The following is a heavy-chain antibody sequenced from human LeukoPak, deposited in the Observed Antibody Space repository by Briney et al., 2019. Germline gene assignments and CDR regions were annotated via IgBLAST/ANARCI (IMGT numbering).Heavy chain of an antibody. V-gene: IGHV4-59*08. J-gene: IGHJ4*02. CDR1: GGSISSYY. CDR2: IYYSGST. Sequence: SETLSLTCNVSGGSISSYYWSWIRQPPGKGLEWIGYIYYSGSTNYNPSLKSRVTISVDTSKNQFSLKLSSVTAADTAVYYCARSVLMVYAVDYWGQGTLVTVSS. CDR3: ARSVLMVYAVDY. D-gene: IGHD2-8*01.